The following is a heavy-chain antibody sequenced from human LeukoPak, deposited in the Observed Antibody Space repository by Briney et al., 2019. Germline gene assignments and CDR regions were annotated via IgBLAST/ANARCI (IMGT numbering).Heavy chain of an antibody. CDR1: GYTFTGYY. D-gene: IGHD2-21*01. Sequence: ASVKVSCKASGYTFTGYYMHWVRQAPGQGLEWMGWINPYSGATNYAQKFQGRVTMTRDTSISTAYMDLSSLKSGDTAVYYCARAHIGNDLFIDYWGQGTLVTVSS. CDR2: INPYSGAT. V-gene: IGHV1-2*02. CDR3: ARAHIGNDLFIDY. J-gene: IGHJ4*02.